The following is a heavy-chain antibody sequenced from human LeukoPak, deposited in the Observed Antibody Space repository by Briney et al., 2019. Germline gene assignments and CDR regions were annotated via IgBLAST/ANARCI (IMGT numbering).Heavy chain of an antibody. CDR2: VYYTGST. CDR3: AKDRMVTTGLGALDI. J-gene: IGHJ3*02. CDR1: GGSISRGDYY. Sequence: SQTLSLTCTVSGGSISRGDYYWSWIRQHPGKGLEWIGYVYYTGSTYYNPSLKSRLTISVDTSKNQFSLKLSSVTAADTAVYYCAKDRMVTTGLGALDIWGPGTMVTVSS. V-gene: IGHV4-31*03. D-gene: IGHD4-17*01.